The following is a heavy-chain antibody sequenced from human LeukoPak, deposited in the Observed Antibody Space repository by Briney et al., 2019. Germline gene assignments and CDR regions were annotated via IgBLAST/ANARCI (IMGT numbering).Heavy chain of an antibody. J-gene: IGHJ5*02. D-gene: IGHD2-15*01. CDR3: ARGYIVAGFDP. CDR1: GGSFSGYY. CDR2: IYHSGST. V-gene: IGHV4-34*01. Sequence: SETLSLTCAVYGGSFSGYYWSWIRQPPGKGLEWIGEIYHSGSTNYNPSLKSRVTISVDTSKNQFSLKLSSVTAADTAVYYCARGYIVAGFDPWGQGTLVTVSS.